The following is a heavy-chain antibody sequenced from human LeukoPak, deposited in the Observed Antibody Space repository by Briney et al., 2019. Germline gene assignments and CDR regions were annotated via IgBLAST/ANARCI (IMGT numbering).Heavy chain of an antibody. D-gene: IGHD2-15*01. CDR1: GFTFDDYT. CDR3: ARDIAVAATGGAFDY. V-gene: IGHV3-43*01. CDR2: LTWNADRT. J-gene: IGHJ4*02. Sequence: GGSLRLSCAASGFTFDDYTMYWVRQPPGKGLEWVSLLTWNADRTKYADSVKGRFTISRDNSKNSLYLKMNSLKIEDTALYYCARDIAVAATGGAFDYWGQGTLVTVSS.